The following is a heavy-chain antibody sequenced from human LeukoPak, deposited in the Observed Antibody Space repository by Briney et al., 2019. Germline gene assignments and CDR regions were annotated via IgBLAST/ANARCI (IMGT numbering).Heavy chain of an antibody. CDR1: GFTFSIYA. CDR2: INDDGSST. D-gene: IGHD4-17*01. Sequence: GGSLRLSCAASGFTFSIYAMSWVRQAPGKGLVWVSRINDDGSSTSYADSVKGRFTISRDNAKNMLYLQMNSLRAEDTAVYYCSTVARTDRGDYWGQGTLVTVSS. V-gene: IGHV3-74*01. CDR3: STVARTDRGDY. J-gene: IGHJ4*02.